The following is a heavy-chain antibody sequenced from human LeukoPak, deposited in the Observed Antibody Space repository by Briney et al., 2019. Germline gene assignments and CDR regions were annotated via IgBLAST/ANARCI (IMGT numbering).Heavy chain of an antibody. V-gene: IGHV1-8*02. D-gene: IGHD2-15*01. CDR1: GYTFTGYY. CDR3: AGVFRGVVAATRGIWGY. J-gene: IGHJ4*02. Sequence: ASVKVSCKASGYTFTGYYMHWVRQAPGQGLEWMGWMNPNSGNTGYAQKFQGRVTMTRNTSISTAYMELSSLRSEDTAVYYCAGVFRGVVAATRGIWGYGGQGPRATVSS. CDR2: MNPNSGNT.